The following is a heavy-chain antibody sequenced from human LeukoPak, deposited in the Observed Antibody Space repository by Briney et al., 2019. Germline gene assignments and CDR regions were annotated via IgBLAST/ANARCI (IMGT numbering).Heavy chain of an antibody. D-gene: IGHD6-19*01. CDR2: IYYSGTT. CDR3: AGAPGGSGWYPNYYYYGMDV. Sequence: SETLSLTCTVSGGSISSYYWSWIRQPPGKGLEWIGYIYYSGTTNYNPSLKSRVTISVDTSKNQFSLKLSSVTAADTAVYYCAGAPGGSGWYPNYYYYGMDVWGQGTTVTVSS. J-gene: IGHJ6*02. V-gene: IGHV4-59*08. CDR1: GGSISSYY.